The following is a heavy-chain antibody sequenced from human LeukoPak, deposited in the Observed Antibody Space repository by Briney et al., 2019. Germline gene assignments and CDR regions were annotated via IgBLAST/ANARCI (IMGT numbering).Heavy chain of an antibody. V-gene: IGHV3-21*01. Sequence: GGALTLSCSVSGFTFSDYDMNWVRQAPGKGLEWVSAISGRSSHVYYGESVKGRFTISRDNAKNSLYLQLDSLGVEDTAVYYCGRAFPPLRTSSAGDLWGQGTLVTVSS. CDR3: GRAFPPLRTSSAGDL. CDR1: GFTFSDYD. CDR2: ISGRSSHV. D-gene: IGHD3-16*01. J-gene: IGHJ1*01.